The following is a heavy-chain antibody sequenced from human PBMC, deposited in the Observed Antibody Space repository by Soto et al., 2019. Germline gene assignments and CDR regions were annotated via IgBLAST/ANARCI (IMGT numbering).Heavy chain of an antibody. Sequence: QVQLVQSGAEVKKPGSSVKVSCKASGGTFSSYTITWVRQAPGQGLEWLGRIIPMFGVTNYAQKFQDRVTITADRATTTADMELSRLSSEDRAVYYCGREWESTTQTWGFGDSWGQGTLVTVSS. CDR1: GGTFSSYT. V-gene: IGHV1-69*08. CDR3: GREWESTTQTWGFGDS. J-gene: IGHJ4*02. CDR2: IIPMFGVT. D-gene: IGHD1-1*01.